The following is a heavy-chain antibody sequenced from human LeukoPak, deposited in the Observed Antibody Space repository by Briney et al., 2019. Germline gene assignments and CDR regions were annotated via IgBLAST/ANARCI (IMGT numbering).Heavy chain of an antibody. Sequence: GGSLILSXAASGFTFSSYEMNWVRQAPGKGLEWVSYISSSGSTIYYADSVKGRFTISRDNAKNSLYLQMNSLRAEDTAVYYCARDDGREWELSPGGTFDIWGQGTMVTVSS. V-gene: IGHV3-48*03. CDR1: GFTFSSYE. J-gene: IGHJ3*02. D-gene: IGHD1-26*01. CDR3: ARDDGREWELSPGGTFDI. CDR2: ISSSGSTI.